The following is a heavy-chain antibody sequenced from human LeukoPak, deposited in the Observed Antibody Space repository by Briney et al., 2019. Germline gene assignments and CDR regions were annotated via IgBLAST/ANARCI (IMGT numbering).Heavy chain of an antibody. V-gene: IGHV1-18*01. CDR1: GYTFTSYG. Sequence: ASVKVSCKASGYTFTSYGISWVRQAPGQGLEWMGWISAYNGNTNYAQKLQGRVTMTTDTSTSTVYMELRSLRSDDTAVYYCARVDSSGYYYAQYWGQGTLVTVSS. CDR2: ISAYNGNT. D-gene: IGHD3-22*01. CDR3: ARVDSSGYYYAQY. J-gene: IGHJ4*02.